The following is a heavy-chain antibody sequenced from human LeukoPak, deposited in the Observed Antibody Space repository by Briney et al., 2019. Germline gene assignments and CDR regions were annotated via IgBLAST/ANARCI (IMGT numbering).Heavy chain of an antibody. J-gene: IGHJ5*02. CDR1: GFTFSSYS. V-gene: IGHV3-21*01. D-gene: IGHD6-6*01. Sequence: GGSLRLSCAASGFTFSSYSMNWVRQAPGKGLEWVSSISSSSSYIYYADSVKGRFTISRDNAKNSLYLQMNSLRAEDTAVYYYARATSIAALGDWFDPWGQGTLVTVSS. CDR2: ISSSSSYI. CDR3: ARATSIAALGDWFDP.